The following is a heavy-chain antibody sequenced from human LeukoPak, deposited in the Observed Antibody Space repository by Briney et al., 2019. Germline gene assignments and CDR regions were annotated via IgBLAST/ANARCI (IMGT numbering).Heavy chain of an antibody. CDR3: ARGHGDHEVYFDY. D-gene: IGHD4-17*01. CDR2: IIPIFGTA. Sequence: SVKVSCKASGGTFSSYAISWVRQAPRQGLEWMGRIIPIFGTANYAQKFQGRVTITTDESTSTAYMELSSLRSEDTAVYYCARGHGDHEVYFDYWGQGTLVTVSS. J-gene: IGHJ4*02. CDR1: GGTFSSYA. V-gene: IGHV1-69*05.